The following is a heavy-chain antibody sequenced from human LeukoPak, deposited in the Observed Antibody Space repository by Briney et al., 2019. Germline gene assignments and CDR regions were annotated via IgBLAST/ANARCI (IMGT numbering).Heavy chain of an antibody. V-gene: IGHV4-34*01. Sequence: SETLSLTCAVYGGSFSGYYWSWIRQPPGKGLEWIGEINHSGSTNYNPSLKSRVTISVDTSKNQFSLKLSSVTVADTAVYYCARHNRGGIAARPTRAEYFQHWGQGTLVTVSS. CDR1: GGSFSGYY. J-gene: IGHJ1*01. CDR2: INHSGST. CDR3: ARHNRGGIAARPTRAEYFQH. D-gene: IGHD6-6*01.